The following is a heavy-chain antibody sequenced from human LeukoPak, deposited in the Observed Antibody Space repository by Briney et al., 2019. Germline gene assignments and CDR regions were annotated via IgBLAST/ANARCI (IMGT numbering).Heavy chain of an antibody. CDR2: IYYSGST. J-gene: IGHJ4*02. V-gene: IGHV4-39*01. Sequence: SETLSLTCTVSGGSISSSSYYWGWIRQPPGKGLEWIGSIYYSGSTYYNPSLKSRVTISVDTSKNQFSLKLSSVTAADTAVYYCARAPIYWRAIDYWGQGTLVTVSS. CDR3: ARAPIYWRAIDY. CDR1: GGSISSSSYY. D-gene: IGHD2-15*01.